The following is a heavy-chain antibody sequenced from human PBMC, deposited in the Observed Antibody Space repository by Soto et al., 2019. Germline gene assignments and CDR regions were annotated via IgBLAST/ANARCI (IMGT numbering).Heavy chain of an antibody. Sequence: QVQLRKSAPGLVKPWGTLSLTCGASGASLSGKYWSGLRRPPGGGLEWIGRIYTTGATTYNPSLKSRVSMSVDTSKNQFSLRLTSVTAADTAVYFCAMTVIAPSPYLDHWGQGLLVTVSS. CDR1: GASLSGKY. CDR3: AMTVIAPSPYLDH. J-gene: IGHJ4*02. CDR2: IYTTGAT. V-gene: IGHV4-4*07. D-gene: IGHD4-17*01.